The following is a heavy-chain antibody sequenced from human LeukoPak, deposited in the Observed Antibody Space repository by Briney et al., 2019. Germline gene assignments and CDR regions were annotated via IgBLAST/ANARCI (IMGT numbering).Heavy chain of an antibody. Sequence: GGSLRLSCAASGFIFSRYGMHWVRQAPGKGLEWVALITYDGSNEFYADSVKGRLTISRDNSRNTLYLQMNSLRVEDTAVYYCAKDGGSYYYYYMDVWGRGTTVTVSS. V-gene: IGHV3-33*05. CDR1: GFIFSRYG. J-gene: IGHJ6*03. CDR3: AKDGGSYYYYYMDV. D-gene: IGHD1-26*01. CDR2: ITYDGSNE.